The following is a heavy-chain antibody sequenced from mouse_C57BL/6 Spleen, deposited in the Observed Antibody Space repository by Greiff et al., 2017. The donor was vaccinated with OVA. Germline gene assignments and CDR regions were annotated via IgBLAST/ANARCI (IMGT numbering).Heavy chain of an antibody. CDR1: GYTFTSYW. Sequence: QVQLQQPGAELVKPGASVKLSCKASGYTFTSYWMQWVKQRPGQGLEWIGEIDPSDSYTNYNQKFKGKATLTVDTSSSTAYMQLSSLTSEDSAVYYCARRDYGSRGGAWFAYWGQGTLVTVSA. J-gene: IGHJ3*01. CDR2: IDPSDSYT. V-gene: IGHV1-50*01. CDR3: ARRDYGSRGGAWFAY. D-gene: IGHD1-1*01.